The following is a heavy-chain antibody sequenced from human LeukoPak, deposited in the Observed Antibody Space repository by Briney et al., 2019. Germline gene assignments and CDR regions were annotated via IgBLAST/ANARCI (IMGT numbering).Heavy chain of an antibody. Sequence: ASVKVSCKASGGTFSSYAISWVRQAPGQGLEWMGGIIPIFGTANYAQKFQGRVTITTDESTSTAYMELSSLRSEDTAVYYCARDRKWGSSWQKYWYFDLWGRGTLVTVS. J-gene: IGHJ2*01. CDR1: GGTFSSYA. D-gene: IGHD6-13*01. CDR2: IIPIFGTA. V-gene: IGHV1-69*05. CDR3: ARDRKWGSSWQKYWYFDL.